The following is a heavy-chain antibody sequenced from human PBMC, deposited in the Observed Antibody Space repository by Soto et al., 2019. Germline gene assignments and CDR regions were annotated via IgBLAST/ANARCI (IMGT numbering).Heavy chain of an antibody. Sequence: EVQLLESGGGLVQPGGSLRLSCAASGFSFNSYAMNWVHQAPGKGLEWVSGISGSGGSTYYANSVKGRFTISRDNSKNTLYLQMNSLRDVDTAVYYCAKDSTAYSSSYDFDSWGQGNLVTVSS. D-gene: IGHD6-6*01. CDR1: GFSFNSYA. J-gene: IGHJ4*02. CDR3: AKDSTAYSSSYDFDS. V-gene: IGHV3-23*01. CDR2: ISGSGGST.